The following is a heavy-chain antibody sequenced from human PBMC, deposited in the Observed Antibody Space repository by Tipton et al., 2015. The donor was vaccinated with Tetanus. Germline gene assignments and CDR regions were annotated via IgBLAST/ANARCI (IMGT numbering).Heavy chain of an antibody. CDR2: IYYSGST. Sequence: TLSLTCTVSGVSITSGRHHWSWIRQAPGKGLEWIGIIYYSGSTYYNASLRSRVTISVDTSKNQFSLHLTSVTAADTAVYYCARAVRFYYDSSTYYQYYFDSWGQGTLVTVSS. V-gene: IGHV4-39*07. D-gene: IGHD3-22*01. CDR3: ARAVRFYYDSSTYYQYYFDS. CDR1: GVSITSGRHH. J-gene: IGHJ4*02.